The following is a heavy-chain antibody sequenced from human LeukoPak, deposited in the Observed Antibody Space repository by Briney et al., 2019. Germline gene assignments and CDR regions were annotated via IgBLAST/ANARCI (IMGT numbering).Heavy chain of an antibody. V-gene: IGHV1-2*02. CDR3: ASQNCGGSCYWFDP. D-gene: IGHD2-15*01. Sequence: GASVKVSCKASGYTFTGYYMHWVRQAPGQGLEWIVWINPNSGGTNYAQKFQGRVTMTRDTSISTAYMELSRLRSDDTAVYYCASQNCGGSCYWFDPWGQGTLVTVSS. J-gene: IGHJ5*02. CDR1: GYTFTGYY. CDR2: INPNSGGT.